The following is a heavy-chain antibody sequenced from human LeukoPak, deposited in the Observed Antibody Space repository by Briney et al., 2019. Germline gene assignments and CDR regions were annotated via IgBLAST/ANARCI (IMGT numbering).Heavy chain of an antibody. Sequence: GGSLRLSCAASGFTFSSYGMHWVRQAPGKGLEWVAVIWYDGSNKYYADSVKGRFTISRDNSKNTLYLQMNSLRAEDTAVYYCAKDNRLNYYDSSGYFGYWGQGTLVTVSP. D-gene: IGHD3-22*01. V-gene: IGHV3-33*06. CDR1: GFTFSSYG. J-gene: IGHJ4*02. CDR3: AKDNRLNYYDSSGYFGY. CDR2: IWYDGSNK.